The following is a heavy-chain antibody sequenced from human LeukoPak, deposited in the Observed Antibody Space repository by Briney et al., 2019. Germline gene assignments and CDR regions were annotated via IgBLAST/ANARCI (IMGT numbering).Heavy chain of an antibody. Sequence: GTSVKVSCKASGFTFTSSAMQWVRQARGQRLEWIGWIVVGSGNTNYAQKFQERVTITRDMSTSTAYMELSSLRSEDTAAYYCAADGRGRASGSYYINDAFDIWGQGTMVTVSS. CDR1: GFTFTSSA. D-gene: IGHD3-10*01. J-gene: IGHJ3*02. CDR2: IVVGSGNT. CDR3: AADGRGRASGSYYINDAFDI. V-gene: IGHV1-58*02.